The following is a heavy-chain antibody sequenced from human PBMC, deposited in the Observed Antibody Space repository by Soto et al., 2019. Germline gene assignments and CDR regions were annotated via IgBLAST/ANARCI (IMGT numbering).Heavy chain of an antibody. CDR1: GGTFSSYA. CDR3: ASFGYNFRSRYHYYGMDV. D-gene: IGHD3-3*01. Sequence: QERLVQSGAEVKKPGSSVKVSCEASGGTFSSYAVTWVRQAPGQGLEWMGGIIPIVTTPNYAQKFQGRLTISADKSTSTTEMELRSLKSEDTCVYYWASFGYNFRSRYHYYGMDVWGQGTTVIGSS. J-gene: IGHJ6*02. CDR2: IIPIVTTP. V-gene: IGHV1-69*06.